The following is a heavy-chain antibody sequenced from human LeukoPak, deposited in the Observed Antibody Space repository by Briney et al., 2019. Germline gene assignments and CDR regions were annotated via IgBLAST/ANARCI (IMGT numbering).Heavy chain of an antibody. CDR2: ISYDGSNK. D-gene: IGHD3-10*01. Sequence: GGSLRLSCAASRFTFSSYGMHWVHQAPGKGLEWVAVISYDGSNKYYADSVKGRFTISRDNSKNTLYLQMNSLRAEDTAVYYCAKDLRYYGSGSYLGFDYWGQGTLVTVSS. CDR1: RFTFSSYG. J-gene: IGHJ4*02. V-gene: IGHV3-30*18. CDR3: AKDLRYYGSGSYLGFDY.